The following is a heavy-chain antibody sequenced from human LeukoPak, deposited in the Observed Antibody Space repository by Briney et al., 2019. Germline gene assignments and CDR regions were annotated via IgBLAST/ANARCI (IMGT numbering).Heavy chain of an antibody. CDR3: ARGRYYYDSSGYYYPFDY. V-gene: IGHV4-4*02. J-gene: IGHJ4*02. CDR2: IYHSGST. Sequence: SETLSLTCAVSGVSISSSNWWSWARQPPGKGLEWIGEIYHSGSTNYNPSLKSRVTISVDKSKSQFSLKLSSVTAADTAVYYCARGRYYYDSSGYYYPFDYWGQGTLVTVSS. CDR1: GVSISSSNW. D-gene: IGHD3-22*01.